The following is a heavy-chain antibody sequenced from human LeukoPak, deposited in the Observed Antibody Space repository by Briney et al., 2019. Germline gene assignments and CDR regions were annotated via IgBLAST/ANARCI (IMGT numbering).Heavy chain of an antibody. D-gene: IGHD1-1*01. V-gene: IGHV2-70*11. CDR3: ARRLSAGNHFDY. Sequence: RKPPGRDLGCRARIAWDHVNYYRTSLKSRLTISKDSSNNQVVLTMTFIYPVDTAKYCCARRLSAGNHFDYWGQGTLFTVSS. CDR2: IAWDHVN. J-gene: IGHJ4*02.